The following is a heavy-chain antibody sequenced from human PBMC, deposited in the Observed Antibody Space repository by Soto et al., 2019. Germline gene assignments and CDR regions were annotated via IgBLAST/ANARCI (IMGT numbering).Heavy chain of an antibody. Sequence: SVKVSCKASGGTFSSYAISWVRQAPGQGLEWMGGIIPIFGTANYAQEFQGRVTITADESTSTAYMELSSLRSEDTAVYYCARGPAYDSSGYSDYWGQGTLVTVSS. D-gene: IGHD3-22*01. CDR1: GGTFSSYA. CDR2: IIPIFGTA. CDR3: ARGPAYDSSGYSDY. J-gene: IGHJ4*02. V-gene: IGHV1-69*13.